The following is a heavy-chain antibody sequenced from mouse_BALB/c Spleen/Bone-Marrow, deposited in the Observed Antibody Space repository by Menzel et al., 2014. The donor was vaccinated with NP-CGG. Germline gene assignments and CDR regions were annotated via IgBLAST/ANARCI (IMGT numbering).Heavy chain of an antibody. CDR2: IYPGDDDT. J-gene: IGHJ1*01. V-gene: IGHV1-80*01. CDR1: GYAFNSYW. D-gene: IGHD2-3*01. Sequence: VQLQESGAELVRPGSSVKISCKTSGYAFNSYWMNWVKQRPGQGLEWIGQIYPGDDDTNYNGKFKGKVSLTADKSSSTAYMQLSSLTSEDSAVYFCARERSDGYWYFDVWGAGTTVTVSS. CDR3: ARERSDGYWYFDV.